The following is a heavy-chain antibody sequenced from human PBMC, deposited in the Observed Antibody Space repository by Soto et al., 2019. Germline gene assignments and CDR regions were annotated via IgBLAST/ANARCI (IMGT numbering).Heavy chain of an antibody. CDR1: GFTFSGYG. Sequence: QVQLVESGGGVVQPGRSLRLSCAASGFTFSGYGMHWVRQAPGKGLEWVAVISYDGSNKYYADSVKGRFTISRDNSKNTLYLQMNSLRAEDTAVYYCAKDLTLYSGYAWGQGTLVTVSS. V-gene: IGHV3-30*18. CDR3: AKDLTLYSGYA. CDR2: ISYDGSNK. D-gene: IGHD5-12*01. J-gene: IGHJ4*02.